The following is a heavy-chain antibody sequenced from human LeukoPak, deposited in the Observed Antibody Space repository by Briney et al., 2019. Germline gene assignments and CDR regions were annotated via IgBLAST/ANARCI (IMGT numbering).Heavy chain of an antibody. CDR1: GGSFSGYY. J-gene: IGHJ5*02. CDR3: ARGGPVVTAPYNWFDP. V-gene: IGHV4-34*01. Sequence: PSETLSLTCAVYGGSFSGYYWSWIRQPPGKGLEWIGEINHSGSTNYNPSLKSRVTISVDTSKNQFSLKLSSVTAADTAVYYCARGGPVVTAPYNWFDPWGQGTLVTVSS. D-gene: IGHD2-21*02. CDR2: INHSGST.